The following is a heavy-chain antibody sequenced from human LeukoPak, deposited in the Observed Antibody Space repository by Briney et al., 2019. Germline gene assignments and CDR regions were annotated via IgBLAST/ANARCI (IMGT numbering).Heavy chain of an antibody. J-gene: IGHJ4*02. Sequence: GGSLRLSCAASGFTFSSYAMSWVRQAPRKGLEWVSGISGSGGSTYYADSVKGRFTISRDNSKNTLYLQMNSLRAEDTAVYYCAKEPLYYDTSGYYPAQPYDYWGQGTLVTVSS. CDR1: GFTFSSYA. CDR2: ISGSGGST. D-gene: IGHD3-22*01. V-gene: IGHV3-23*01. CDR3: AKEPLYYDTSGYYPAQPYDY.